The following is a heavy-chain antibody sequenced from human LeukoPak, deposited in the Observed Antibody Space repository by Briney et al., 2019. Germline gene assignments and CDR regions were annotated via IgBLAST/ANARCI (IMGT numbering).Heavy chain of an antibody. J-gene: IGHJ5*02. Sequence: PGGSPRLSCAPSGFIFSSYWMQCGRHKPGERPLWRSRINGDGTSSAYAHSVQRRFIISRDNAKNTLYLQMNSLRDEDTAVYYCTRQWHTPSESWGLGPVVTVS. D-gene: IGHD6-19*01. CDR3: TRQWHTPSES. CDR2: INGDGTSS. V-gene: IGHV3-74*03. CDR1: GFIFSSYW.